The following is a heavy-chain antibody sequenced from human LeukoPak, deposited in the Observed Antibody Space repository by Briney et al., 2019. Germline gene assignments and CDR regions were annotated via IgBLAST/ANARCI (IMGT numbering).Heavy chain of an antibody. J-gene: IGHJ4*02. CDR2: INHSGST. D-gene: IGHD6-6*01. V-gene: IGHV4-34*03. CDR3: ARIAARPLGFDY. Sequence: PSETLSLTCAVYGGSFSGYYWSWIRQPPGKGLEWIGEINHSGSTNYNPSLKSRVTISVDTSKNQFSLKLSSVTAADSAVYYCARIAARPLGFDYWGQGTLVTVSS. CDR1: GGSFSGYY.